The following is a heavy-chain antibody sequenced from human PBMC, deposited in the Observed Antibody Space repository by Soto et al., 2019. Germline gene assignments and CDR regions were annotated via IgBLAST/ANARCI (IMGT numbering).Heavy chain of an antibody. CDR1: GDSINSDNYY. CDR3: ARLEGLATISYYFDY. J-gene: IGHJ4*02. CDR2: IYYRGNT. V-gene: IGHV4-39*01. D-gene: IGHD3-9*01. Sequence: SETLSLTCSVSGDSINSDNYYWGWIRQPPGKGLEWIGSIYYRGNTFYNPSLKTRVTISLDKSKSQFSLKLNSVTAADSAVYFCARLEGLATISYYFDYWGQGTLVTVSS.